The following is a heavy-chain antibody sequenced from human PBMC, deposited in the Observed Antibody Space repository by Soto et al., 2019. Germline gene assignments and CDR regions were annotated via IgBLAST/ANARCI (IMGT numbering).Heavy chain of an antibody. CDR3: ATSHGSSGNGAFDI. V-gene: IGHV3-21*01. Sequence: PGGSLRLSCAASGFTFSSYSMTWVRQAPGKGLEWASSISGSSSYTYDADSVKGRFTISRDNAKNSLFLQMNSLRAEDTAVYYCATSHGSSGNGAFDIWGQGTMVTVSS. CDR2: ISGSSSYT. CDR1: GFTFSSYS. J-gene: IGHJ3*02. D-gene: IGHD6-13*01.